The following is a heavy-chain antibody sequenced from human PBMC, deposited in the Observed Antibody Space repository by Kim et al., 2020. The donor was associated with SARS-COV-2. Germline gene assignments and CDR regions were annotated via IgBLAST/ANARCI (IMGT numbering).Heavy chain of an antibody. Sequence: GGSLRLSCAASGFTFSSYSMNWVRQAPGKGLEWVSYISSSSSTIYYADSVKGRFTISRDNAKNSLYLQMNSLRDEDTAVYYCARGAAGFGELLYGGLYYWGQGTLGTVSS. V-gene: IGHV3-48*02. CDR3: ARGAAGFGELLYGGLYY. CDR2: ISSSSSTI. CDR1: GFTFSSYS. D-gene: IGHD3-10*01. J-gene: IGHJ4*02.